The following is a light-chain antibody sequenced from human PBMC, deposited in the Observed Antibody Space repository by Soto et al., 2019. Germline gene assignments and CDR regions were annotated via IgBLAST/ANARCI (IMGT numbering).Light chain of an antibody. CDR2: AAS. J-gene: IGKJ3*01. V-gene: IGKV1-12*01. CDR3: QQANSFPLT. CDR1: QGISSW. Sequence: MTQSPATLSVSPGERATLSCRASQGISSWLAWYQQKPGKAPKLLIYAASSLQSGVPSRFSGSGSGTDFTLTISSLQPEDFATYYWQQANSFPLTFGPGTKVDIK.